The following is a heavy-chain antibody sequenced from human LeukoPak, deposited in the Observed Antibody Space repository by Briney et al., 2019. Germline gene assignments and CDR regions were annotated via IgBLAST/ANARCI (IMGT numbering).Heavy chain of an antibody. J-gene: IGHJ4*02. CDR2: ISYDGSNK. CDR1: GFTSSSYA. D-gene: IGHD6-13*01. Sequence: GGSLRLSCAPSGFTSSSYAMHWVRQAPGKGLEWVAVISYDGSNKYYADSVKGRFTISRDNSKNTLYLQMNSLRAEDTAVYYCARSGSSSSLDYWGQGTLVTVSS. CDR3: ARSGSSSSLDY. V-gene: IGHV3-30*04.